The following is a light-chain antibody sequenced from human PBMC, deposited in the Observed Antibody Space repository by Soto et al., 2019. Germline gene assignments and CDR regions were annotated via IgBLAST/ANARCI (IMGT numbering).Light chain of an antibody. V-gene: IGLV1-51*01. J-gene: IGLJ1*01. CDR1: SSDIGYNS. Sequence: QSVLTQPPSVSAAPGQTVTISCSGSSSDIGYNSVSWYQQVPGTAPRLLIYGTDNRPSGIPDRFSGSKSGTSATLGITGLQTGDEADYYCAAWDTTLSIEVFGTGTKLTVL. CDR2: GTD. CDR3: AAWDTTLSIEV.